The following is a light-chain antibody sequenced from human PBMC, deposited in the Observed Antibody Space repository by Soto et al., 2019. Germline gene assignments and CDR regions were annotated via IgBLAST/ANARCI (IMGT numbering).Light chain of an antibody. CDR1: QSVSSSY. V-gene: IGKV3-15*01. CDR2: AAS. Sequence: EIVMTQSPGTLSLSPGERATLSCRASQSVSSSYLVWHQQKPGQAPRLLIYAASTRATGIPARFSGSGSGTEFTLTISSLQSEDFAVYYCQQYNNWPPWTFGQGTKGDI. J-gene: IGKJ1*01. CDR3: QQYNNWPPWT.